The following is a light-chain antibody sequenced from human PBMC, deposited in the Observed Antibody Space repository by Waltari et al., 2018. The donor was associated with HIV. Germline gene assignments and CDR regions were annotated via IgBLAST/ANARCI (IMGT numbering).Light chain of an antibody. Sequence: QTVLTQEPSLTVSPGGTVTLTCASSTGVVTSGYYPNWVQQKPGQAPRSLIYNTNNRHSWTPARFSGSLLGDKAALTVSGVQAEDEAEYYCLLYSGGVWVFGGGTKLTVL. V-gene: IGLV7-43*01. CDR1: TGVVTSGYY. J-gene: IGLJ3*02. CDR3: LLYSGGVWV. CDR2: NTN.